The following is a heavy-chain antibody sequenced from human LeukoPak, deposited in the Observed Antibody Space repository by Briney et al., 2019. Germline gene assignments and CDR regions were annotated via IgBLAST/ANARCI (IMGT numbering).Heavy chain of an antibody. D-gene: IGHD3-22*01. CDR1: GGSFSGYY. CDR2: INHSGST. J-gene: IGHJ5*02. V-gene: IGHV4-34*01. Sequence: SETLSLTCAVYGGSFSGYYWSWIRQPPGKGLEWIGEINHSGSTNYNPSLKSRVTISVDTSKNQFSLKLSSVTAADTAVYYCARRGWYYDSSGYSFDPWGQGTLVTVSS. CDR3: ARRGWYYDSSGYSFDP.